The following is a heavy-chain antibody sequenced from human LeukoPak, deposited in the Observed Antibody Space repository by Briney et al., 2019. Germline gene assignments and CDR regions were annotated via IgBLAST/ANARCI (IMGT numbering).Heavy chain of an antibody. Sequence: GGSLRLSCATSGFTFTDAWMSWVRQAPGKGLEWVGRIKGKSHGWAIDDAGPLKGRFLLSRDDSKNTVFLQMNSLKIEDTAVYYCTTELLGQWEPHWGQGTLVTVSS. CDR2: IKGKSHGWAI. J-gene: IGHJ4*02. CDR3: TTELLGQWEPH. CDR1: GFTFTDAW. V-gene: IGHV3-15*01. D-gene: IGHD1-26*01.